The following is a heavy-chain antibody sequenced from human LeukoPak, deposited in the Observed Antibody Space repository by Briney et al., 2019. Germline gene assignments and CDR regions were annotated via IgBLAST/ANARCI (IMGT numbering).Heavy chain of an antibody. CDR1: GGTFSSYA. Sequence: GASVKVSCKASGGTFSSYAISWVRQAPGQGLEWMGWISAYNGNTNYAQKLQGRVTMTTDTSTSTAYMELRSLRSDDTAVYYCARDLYAGYPSPFDAFDIWGQGTMVTVSS. D-gene: IGHD5-12*01. CDR3: ARDLYAGYPSPFDAFDI. V-gene: IGHV1-18*01. J-gene: IGHJ3*02. CDR2: ISAYNGNT.